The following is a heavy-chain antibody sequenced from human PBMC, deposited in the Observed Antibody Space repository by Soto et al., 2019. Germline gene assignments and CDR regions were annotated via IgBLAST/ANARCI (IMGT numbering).Heavy chain of an antibody. CDR1: GGSISSGGYS. D-gene: IGHD2-15*01. V-gene: IGHV4-30-2*01. CDR3: ASSVLGYCSGGSCDSEYGMDV. CDR2: IYHSGST. J-gene: IGHJ6*02. Sequence: SETLSLTCAVSGGSISSGGYSWSWIRQPPGKGLEWIGYIYHSGSTYYNPSLKSRVTISVDRSKNQFSLKLSSVTAADTAVYYCASSVLGYCSGGSCDSEYGMDVWGQGTTVTVSS.